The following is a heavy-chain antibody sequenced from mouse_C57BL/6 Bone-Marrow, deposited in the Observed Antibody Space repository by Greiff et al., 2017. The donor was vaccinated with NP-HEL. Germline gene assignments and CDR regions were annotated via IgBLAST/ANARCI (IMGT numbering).Heavy chain of an antibody. CDR3: ARDRGGSSFYFDY. CDR2: INYDGSST. CDR1: GFTFSDYY. J-gene: IGHJ2*01. Sequence: EVKLVESEGGLVQPGSSMKLSCTASGFTFSDYYMAWVRQVPEKGLEWVANINYDGSSTYYLDSLKSRFIISRDNAKNILYLQMSSLKSEDTATYYCARDRGGSSFYFDYWGQGTTLTVSS. D-gene: IGHD1-1*01. V-gene: IGHV5-16*01.